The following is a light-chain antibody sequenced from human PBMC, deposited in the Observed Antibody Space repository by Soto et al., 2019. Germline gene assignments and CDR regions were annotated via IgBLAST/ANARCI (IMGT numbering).Light chain of an antibody. Sequence: IQLTQSPSSLSASVGARVTITCRASQGLRSYLAWYQQKPVKAPKLLIYAASTLHSGVPSRFSGSESGTDFTLTISSLQPEDFGTYYCQQVNNYPLTFGGGTKVEIK. J-gene: IGKJ4*01. CDR2: AAS. CDR1: QGLRSY. CDR3: QQVNNYPLT. V-gene: IGKV1-9*01.